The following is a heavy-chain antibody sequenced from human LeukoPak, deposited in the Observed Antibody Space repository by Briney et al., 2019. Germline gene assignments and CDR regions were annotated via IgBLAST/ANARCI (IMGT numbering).Heavy chain of an antibody. CDR2: ISSSSAYI. J-gene: IGHJ4*02. CDR1: GFSLTNYG. V-gene: IGHV3-21*01. CDR3: ARELSSSGYYFDS. Sequence: PGGSLRLSCAASGFSLTNYGMGWVRQAPGKGLEWVSSISSSSAYIYYADSVRGRFTISRDNAKNSLYLQMNSLRAEDTAVYYCARELSSSGYYFDSWGQGNLVTVSS. D-gene: IGHD5-18*01.